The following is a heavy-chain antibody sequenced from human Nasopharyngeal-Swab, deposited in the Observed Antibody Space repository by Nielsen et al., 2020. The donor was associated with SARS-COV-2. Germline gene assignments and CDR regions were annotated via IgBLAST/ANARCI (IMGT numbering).Heavy chain of an antibody. CDR2: IYYSGST. D-gene: IGHD3-22*01. V-gene: IGHV4-31*02. J-gene: IGHJ4*02. Sequence: RQAPGKGLEWIGYIYYSGSTYYNPSLKSRVTISVDTSKNQFSLKLSSVTAADTAVYYCARGAIDYYDSSGYGDWGQGTLVTVSS. CDR3: ARGAIDYYDSSGYGD.